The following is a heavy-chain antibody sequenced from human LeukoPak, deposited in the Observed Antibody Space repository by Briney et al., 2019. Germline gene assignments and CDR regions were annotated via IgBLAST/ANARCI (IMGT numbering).Heavy chain of an antibody. CDR3: AGGVGIQLWLGLLFDY. CDR1: GGSISSYY. D-gene: IGHD5-18*01. CDR2: IYYSGST. Sequence: SETLSLTCTVSGGSISSYYWSWIRQPPGKGLEWIGYIYYSGSTNYNPSLKSRVTISVDTSKNQFSLKLSSVTAADTAVYYCAGGVGIQLWLGLLFDYWGQGTLVTVSS. V-gene: IGHV4-59*01. J-gene: IGHJ4*02.